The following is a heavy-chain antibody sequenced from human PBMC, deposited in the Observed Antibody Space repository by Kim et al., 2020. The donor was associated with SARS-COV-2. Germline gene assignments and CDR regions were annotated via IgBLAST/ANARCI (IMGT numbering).Heavy chain of an antibody. Sequence: GGSLRLSCAASGFTFSSYAMHWVRQAPGKGLEWVAVISYDGSNKYYADSVKGRFTISRDNSKNTLYLQMNSLRAEDTAVYYCARAARLMCSGGSCYSWYFDLWGRGTLVTVSS. CDR3: ARAARLMCSGGSCYSWYFDL. CDR2: ISYDGSNK. V-gene: IGHV3-30-3*01. CDR1: GFTFSSYA. D-gene: IGHD2-15*01. J-gene: IGHJ2*01.